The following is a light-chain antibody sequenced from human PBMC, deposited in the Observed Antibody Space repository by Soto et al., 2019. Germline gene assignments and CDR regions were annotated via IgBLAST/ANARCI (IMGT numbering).Light chain of an antibody. CDR2: EAS. J-gene: IGKJ5*01. V-gene: IGKV1-9*01. Sequence: DIQLTQSPSLLCASIGDRVTITCRASHDISTFLAWYQQKPGKAPKLLIYEASTLQSGVPSRFSGSGSGTDFTLTISSLEPEDFAVYYCQQRSNWPLTFGQGTRLEIK. CDR1: HDISTF. CDR3: QQRSNWPLT.